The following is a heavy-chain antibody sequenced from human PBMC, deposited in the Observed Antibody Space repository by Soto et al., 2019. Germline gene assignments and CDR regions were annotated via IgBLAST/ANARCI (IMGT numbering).Heavy chain of an antibody. Sequence: QVQLVESGGGVVQPGRSLRLSCAASGFTFSSYAMHWVRQAPGKGLEWVAVISYDGSNKYYADSVKGRFTISRDNSKNTLYLQMNSLRAEDTAVYYWARVSGTRPDDAFDIWGQGTMVTVSS. J-gene: IGHJ3*02. D-gene: IGHD1-1*01. CDR3: ARVSGTRPDDAFDI. CDR1: GFTFSSYA. CDR2: ISYDGSNK. V-gene: IGHV3-30-3*01.